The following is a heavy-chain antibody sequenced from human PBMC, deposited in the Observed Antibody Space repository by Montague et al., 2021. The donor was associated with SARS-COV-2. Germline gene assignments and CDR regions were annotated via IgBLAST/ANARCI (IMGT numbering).Heavy chain of an antibody. CDR2: ISSSSSYI. Sequence: SLRLSCAASGFTFSSYSMNWVRQAPGKGLEWVSSISSSSSYIYYXDSVKGRFTISRDNAKNSLYLQMNSLRAEDTAVYYCASENRYYYYGVDVWGQGTTVTVSS. CDR3: ASENRYYYYGVDV. CDR1: GFTFSSYS. J-gene: IGHJ6*02. D-gene: IGHD2/OR15-2a*01. V-gene: IGHV3-21*01.